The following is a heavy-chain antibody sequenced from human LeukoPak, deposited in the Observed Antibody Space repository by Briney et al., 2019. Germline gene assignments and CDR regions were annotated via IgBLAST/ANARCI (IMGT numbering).Heavy chain of an antibody. D-gene: IGHD6-13*01. V-gene: IGHV4-59*08. J-gene: IGHJ3*02. CDR3: ARRIAAADAFDI. Sequence: SGGSLRLSCAASGFTFSSYAMSWIRQPPGKGLEWIGYIYYSGSTDYNASLKSRVTISVDTSKNQFSLKLSSVTAADTAVYYCARRIAAADAFDIWGQGTMVTVSS. CDR2: IYYSGST. CDR1: GFTFSSYA.